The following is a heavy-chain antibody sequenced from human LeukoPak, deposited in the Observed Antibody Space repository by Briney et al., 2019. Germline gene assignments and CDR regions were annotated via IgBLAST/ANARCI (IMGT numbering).Heavy chain of an antibody. Sequence: PSETLSLTCTVSGGSISSSSYYWGWIRQPPGKGLEWIGSIYYNGSTYYNPSLKSRVTISVDTSKNQFSLKLSSVTAADTAVYYCARYLFYYDSSGYPQPPYYYYYGMDVWGQGTTVTVSS. D-gene: IGHD3-22*01. CDR2: IYYNGST. CDR1: GGSISSSSYY. J-gene: IGHJ6*02. CDR3: ARYLFYYDSSGYPQPPYYYYYGMDV. V-gene: IGHV4-39*01.